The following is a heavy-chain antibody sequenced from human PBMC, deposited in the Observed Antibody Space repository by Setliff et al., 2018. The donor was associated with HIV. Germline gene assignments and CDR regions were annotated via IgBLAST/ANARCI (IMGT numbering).Heavy chain of an antibody. CDR2: IDPNTGDT. V-gene: IGHV1-2*02. Sequence: ASVKVSCKASGYTFTSYAMHWVRQAPGQGLEWMGYIDPNTGDTNYAQKFQGRVTFSTDTSVSTAYVELERLSSDDTAIYYCVKADVLLCDFWGPGTLVTVSS. D-gene: IGHD3-16*01. J-gene: IGHJ4*02. CDR1: GYTFTSYA. CDR3: VKADVLLCDF.